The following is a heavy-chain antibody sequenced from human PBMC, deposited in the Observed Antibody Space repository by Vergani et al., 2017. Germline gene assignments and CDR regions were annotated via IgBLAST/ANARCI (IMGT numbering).Heavy chain of an antibody. CDR1: GYSFTSYW. CDR3: ARVGWSYYDNCGYYYAPCGWFDP. CDR2: IDPSDSYT. V-gene: IGHV5-10-1*03. J-gene: IGHJ5*02. D-gene: IGHD3-22*01. Sequence: EVQLVQSGAEVKKPGESLRISCKGSGYSFTSYWISWVRQMPGKGLEWMVRIDPSDSYTNYSPSFQGHVTRSADKSISTAYLQWSSLKASDTSMYYCARVGWSYYDNCGYYYAPCGWFDPWGQGTLVTVSS.